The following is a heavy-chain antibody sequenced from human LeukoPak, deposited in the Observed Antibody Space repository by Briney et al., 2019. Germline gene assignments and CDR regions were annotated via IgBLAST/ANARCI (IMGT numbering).Heavy chain of an antibody. CDR1: GGTISRNY. CDR3: ARDRRRELLHAFDI. J-gene: IGHJ3*02. V-gene: IGHV4-59*01. Sequence: SETLSLTCTVSGGTISRNYWSWIRQPPGTGLEWVAYIDYSGSTNYDPSLKSRLTISMDASKNQFSLTLSSVTAADTAVYYCARDRRRELLHAFDIWGQGTMVTVSS. CDR2: IDYSGST. D-gene: IGHD1-26*01.